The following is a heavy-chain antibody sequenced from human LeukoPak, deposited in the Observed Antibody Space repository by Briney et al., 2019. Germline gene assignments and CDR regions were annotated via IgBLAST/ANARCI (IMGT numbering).Heavy chain of an antibody. Sequence: MAGGSLRLSCAASGFTFSNAWMSWVRQAPGKGLEWVGRIKSKTDGGTTDYAAPVKGRFTISRDDSKNTLYLQMNSLKTEDTAVYYCHWGVAGTAGDYWGQGTLVTVSS. J-gene: IGHJ4*02. D-gene: IGHD6-19*01. CDR2: IKSKTDGGTT. CDR1: GFTFSNAW. V-gene: IGHV3-15*01. CDR3: HWGVAGTAGDY.